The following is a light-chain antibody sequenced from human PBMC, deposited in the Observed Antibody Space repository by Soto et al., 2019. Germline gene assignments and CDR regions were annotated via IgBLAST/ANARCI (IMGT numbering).Light chain of an antibody. CDR3: SSYTSSRTKV. CDR2: DVS. Sequence: QSVLTQPASVSGSPGQSITISCTGTSSDVGGYNYVSWYQQHPGKAPKRMIYDVSNRPSGVSNRFSGSKSGNTASLTISGLQAEDEADYYCSSYTSSRTKVFGTGTKLTVL. J-gene: IGLJ1*01. CDR1: SSDVGGYNY. V-gene: IGLV2-14*01.